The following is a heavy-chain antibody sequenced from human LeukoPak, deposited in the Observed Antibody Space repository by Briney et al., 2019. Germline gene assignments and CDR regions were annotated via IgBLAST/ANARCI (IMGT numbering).Heavy chain of an antibody. CDR3: ARDRSSSTSCCTGLLVGRCYYYGMDV. CDR2: IIPILGTT. Sequence: GSSVKVSCKASGGTFSSYAINWVRQAPGQGLEWMGGIIPILGTTNYAQEFQGRVTITADESTSTAYMELSSLRSEDTAVYYCARDRSSSTSCCTGLLVGRCYYYGMDVWGQGTTVTVSS. V-gene: IGHV1-69*01. J-gene: IGHJ6*02. CDR1: GGTFSSYA. D-gene: IGHD2-2*02.